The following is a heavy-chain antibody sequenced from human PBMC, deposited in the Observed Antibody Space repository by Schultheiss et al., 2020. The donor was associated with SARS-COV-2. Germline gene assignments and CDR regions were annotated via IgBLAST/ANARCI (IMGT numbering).Heavy chain of an antibody. CDR1: GGSISSYY. CDR2: IYYSGST. CDR3: ARAMGELWLGYYYYYYGMDV. V-gene: IGHV4-59*01. J-gene: IGHJ6*02. D-gene: IGHD5-18*01. Sequence: LSLTCTVSGGSISSYYWSWIRQPPGKGLEWIGYIYYSGSTNYNPSLKSRVTISVDTSKNQFSLKLSSVTAADTAVYYCARAMGELWLGYYYYYYGMDVWGQGTTVTVSS.